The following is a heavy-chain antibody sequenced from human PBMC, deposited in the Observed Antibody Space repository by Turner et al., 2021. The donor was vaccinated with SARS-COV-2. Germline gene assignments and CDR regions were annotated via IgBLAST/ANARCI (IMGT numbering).Heavy chain of an antibody. CDR3: AKDVGVASLVGATADY. J-gene: IGHJ4*01. CDR1: GFTFSSYT. Sequence: EVQLLESGGGLVQPGGSLRLSCAASGFTFSSYTMTWVRQAPGKGLQSVSAIRGSGSGTYYADAVKGRFTISRDNSKSTLYLQMSSLRAEDTAIYYCAKDVGVASLVGATADYWGQGTLVTVSS. CDR2: IRGSGSGT. D-gene: IGHD1-26*01. V-gene: IGHV3-23*01.